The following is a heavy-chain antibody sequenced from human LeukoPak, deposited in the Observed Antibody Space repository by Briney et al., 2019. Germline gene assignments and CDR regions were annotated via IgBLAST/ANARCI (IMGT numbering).Heavy chain of an antibody. Sequence: GGSLRLSCAASGFTFSSYGMSWVRQAPGKGLEWVSAISGSGGSTYYADSVKGRFTISRDNSKNTLYLQMNSLRAEDTAVYYCASGIAEAPWYFDYWGQGTLVTVSS. CDR1: GFTFSSYG. J-gene: IGHJ4*02. CDR2: ISGSGGST. CDR3: ASGIAEAPWYFDY. D-gene: IGHD6-19*01. V-gene: IGHV3-23*01.